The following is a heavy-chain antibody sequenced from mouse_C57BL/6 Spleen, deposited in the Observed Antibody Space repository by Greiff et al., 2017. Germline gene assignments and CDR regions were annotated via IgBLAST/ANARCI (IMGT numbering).Heavy chain of an antibody. CDR2: ISDGGSYT. CDR1: GFTFSSYA. J-gene: IGHJ2*01. D-gene: IGHD2-3*01. Sequence: EVKLMESGGGLVKPGGSLKLSCAASGFTFSSYAMSWVRQTPEKRLEWVATISDGGSYTYYPDNVKGRFTISRDNAKNNLYLQMSHLKSEDTAMYYCARDEGYYVFFDYWGQGTTLTVSS. CDR3: ARDEGYYVFFDY. V-gene: IGHV5-4*01.